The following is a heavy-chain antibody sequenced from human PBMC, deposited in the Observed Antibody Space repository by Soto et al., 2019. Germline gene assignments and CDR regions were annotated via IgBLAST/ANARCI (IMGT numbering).Heavy chain of an antibody. CDR2: INHSGST. CDR1: GGSFSGYY. J-gene: IGHJ5*02. CDR3: AGITGTTSQYNWFDP. D-gene: IGHD1-7*01. V-gene: IGHV4-34*01. Sequence: KPSETLSLTCAVYGGSFSGYYWSWIRQPPGKGLEWIGEINHSGSTNYNPSLKSRVTMSVDTSKNQFSLKLSSVTAADTAVYYCAGITGTTSQYNWFDPWGQGTLVTVSS.